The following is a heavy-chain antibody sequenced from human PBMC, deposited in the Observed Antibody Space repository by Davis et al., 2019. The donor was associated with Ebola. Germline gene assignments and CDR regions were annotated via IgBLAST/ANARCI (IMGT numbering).Heavy chain of an antibody. CDR3: ARNGGVVRHGMDV. D-gene: IGHD2-15*01. CDR2: INHSGST. CDR1: GESFSGYY. Sequence: SETLSLTCAVYGESFSGYYWSWIRQPPGKGLEWIGEINHSGSTNYNPSLKSRVTISVDTSKNQFSLKLSSVTAADTAVYYCARNGGVVRHGMDVWGKGTTVTVSS. J-gene: IGHJ6*04. V-gene: IGHV4-34*01.